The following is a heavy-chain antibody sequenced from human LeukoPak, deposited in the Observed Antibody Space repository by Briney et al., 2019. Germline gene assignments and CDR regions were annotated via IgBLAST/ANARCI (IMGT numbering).Heavy chain of an antibody. Sequence: PGGSLRLSCAASGFTFSSYDMHWVRQATGKGLEWVSAIGTAGDTYYPGSVKGRFTIPRENAKNSLYLQMNSLRAGDTAVYYCAREHKGYDSSGYYYRYFDYWGQGTLVTVSS. V-gene: IGHV3-13*01. CDR2: IGTAGDT. CDR1: GFTFSSYD. CDR3: AREHKGYDSSGYYYRYFDY. J-gene: IGHJ4*02. D-gene: IGHD3-22*01.